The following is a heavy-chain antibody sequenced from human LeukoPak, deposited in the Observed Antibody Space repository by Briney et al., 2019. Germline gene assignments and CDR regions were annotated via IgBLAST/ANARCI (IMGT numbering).Heavy chain of an antibody. Sequence: PSQTLSLTCTVSGGSISSGGYYWGWIRQHPGKGLEWIGYIYYSGSTYYNPSLKSRVTISVDTSKNQFSLKLSSVTAADTAVYYCARDRPGVPAAIAHIDAFDIWGQGTMVTVSS. CDR1: GGSISSGGYY. D-gene: IGHD2-2*02. J-gene: IGHJ3*02. CDR2: IYYSGST. V-gene: IGHV4-31*03. CDR3: ARDRPGVPAAIAHIDAFDI.